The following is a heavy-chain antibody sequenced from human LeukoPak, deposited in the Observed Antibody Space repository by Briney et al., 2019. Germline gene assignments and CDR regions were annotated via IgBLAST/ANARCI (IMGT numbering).Heavy chain of an antibody. Sequence: PGGSLRLSCAASGFTFDDYGMSWVRQAPGKGLEWVSGINWYGGSTGYADSVKGRFTISRDNAKNSLYLQMNSLRAEDTAVYYCARGEDGYNPIDYWGQGTLVTVSS. CDR1: GFTFDDYG. V-gene: IGHV3-20*04. D-gene: IGHD5-24*01. CDR2: INWYGGST. CDR3: ARGEDGYNPIDY. J-gene: IGHJ4*02.